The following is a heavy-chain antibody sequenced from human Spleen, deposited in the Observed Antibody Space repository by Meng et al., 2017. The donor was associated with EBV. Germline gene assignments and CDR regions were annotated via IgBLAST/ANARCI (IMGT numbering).Heavy chain of an antibody. CDR3: ARVTLFRGLLLDAFDI. CDR1: GYTLTDYP. J-gene: IGHJ3*02. Sequence: QLVQSGAEVKKPGASVKCSCKASGYTLTDYPMHWVRQAPGQSLELLGWINAASGHAKYSQNFQGRLTITRDTSASTAYMELNSLRSEDSAVYYCARVTLFRGLLLDAFDIWGQGTMVTVSS. CDR2: INAASGHA. D-gene: IGHD3-10*01. V-gene: IGHV1-3*01.